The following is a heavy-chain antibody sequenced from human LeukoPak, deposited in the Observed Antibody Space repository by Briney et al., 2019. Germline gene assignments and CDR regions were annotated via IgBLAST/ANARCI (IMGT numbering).Heavy chain of an antibody. V-gene: IGHV4-61*02. CDR1: GGSLSSGSYY. CDR2: IYTSGTT. Sequence: SETLSLTCTVSGGSLSSGSYYWSWIRQPAGKVLEWIGRIYTSGTTTYNPSLKSRVTISADTSKNQFSLKLTSVTAADTAVYYCTREGSLGSWGQGTLVTVSS. J-gene: IGHJ4*02. D-gene: IGHD2-15*01. CDR3: TREGSLGS.